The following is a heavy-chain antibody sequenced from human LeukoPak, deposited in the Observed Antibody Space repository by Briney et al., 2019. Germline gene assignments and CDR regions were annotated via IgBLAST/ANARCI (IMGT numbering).Heavy chain of an antibody. V-gene: IGHV1-69*13. J-gene: IGHJ4*02. CDR2: IIPIFGSA. D-gene: IGHD3-16*01. CDR3: ARAPLAGGVDY. CDR1: GYTFTNYG. Sequence: ASVKVSCKASGYTFTNYGINWVRQAPGQGLEWMGGIIPIFGSANYAQKFQGRVTIAADESTSTAYMELSSLRSEDTAVYYCARAPLAGGVDYWGQGTLVTVSS.